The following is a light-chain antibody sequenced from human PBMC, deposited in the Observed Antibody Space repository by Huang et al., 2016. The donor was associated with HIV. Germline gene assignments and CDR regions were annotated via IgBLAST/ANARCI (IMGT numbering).Light chain of an antibody. J-gene: IGKJ4*01. CDR3: QQRYNRVT. Sequence: EVVLTQSPGTVSLFVGDRVTLSCRASQNINNYLAWYQQRPGLAPRLLMYDASIRPSGIPAKFSGSGSGTDFALTISSLETDDVAVYYCQQRYNRVTFGGGTRVEI. V-gene: IGKV3-11*01. CDR1: QNINNY. CDR2: DAS.